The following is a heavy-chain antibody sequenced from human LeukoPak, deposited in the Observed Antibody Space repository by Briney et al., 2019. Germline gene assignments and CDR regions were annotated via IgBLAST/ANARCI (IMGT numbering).Heavy chain of an antibody. Sequence: SETLSLTCAVYGGSFSGYYWSWIRQPPGKGLEWIGEINHSGSTNYNPSLKSRVTISVDTSKNQFSLKLSSVAPADTAVYYCARDWPVEDGSGRPHFDYWGQGTLVTVSS. CDR1: GGSFSGYY. CDR2: INHSGST. CDR3: ARDWPVEDGSGRPHFDY. J-gene: IGHJ4*02. V-gene: IGHV4-34*01. D-gene: IGHD3-10*01.